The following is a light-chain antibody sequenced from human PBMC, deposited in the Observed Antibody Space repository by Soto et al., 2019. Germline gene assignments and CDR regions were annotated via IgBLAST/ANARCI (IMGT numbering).Light chain of an antibody. J-gene: IGKJ2*01. Sequence: EIVLTQSPGTLSLSPGERATLSCRASQSVRSSYLAWYQQRPGQAPRLLIYGASSGATGIPDRFSGSGSGTDFTLTISRLEPEDFAVYYCQQYGSSPPYTFGQGTKLEIK. CDR3: QQYGSSPPYT. CDR2: GAS. CDR1: QSVRSSY. V-gene: IGKV3-20*01.